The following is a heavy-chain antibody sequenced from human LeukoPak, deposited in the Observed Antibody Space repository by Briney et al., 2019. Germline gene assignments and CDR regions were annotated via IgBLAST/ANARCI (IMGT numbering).Heavy chain of an antibody. CDR3: ARGDSSSWAPIRNWFDP. V-gene: IGHV5-51*01. Sequence: GESLKISCQGSGYSFSSYWIGWVRQMPGKGLEWMGIIYPGDSDTRYSPSFQGQVTISADKSISTAYLQWSTLKASDTAIYYCARGDSSSWAPIRNWFDPWGQGTLVTVSS. J-gene: IGHJ5*02. D-gene: IGHD6-13*01. CDR1: GYSFSSYW. CDR2: IYPGDSDT.